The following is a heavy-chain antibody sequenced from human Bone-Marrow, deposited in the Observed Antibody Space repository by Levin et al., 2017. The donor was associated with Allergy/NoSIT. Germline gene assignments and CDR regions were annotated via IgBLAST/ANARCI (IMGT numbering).Heavy chain of an antibody. J-gene: IGHJ5*02. V-gene: IGHV3-30*04. CDR2: VSYDGSVK. Sequence: SLKVSCVVSGFTFGTYAMHWVRQAPGKGLEWVAVVSYDGSVKFYRDSAQGRFTISRDNSKSTLYLDMSSLRLEDTAVYYCAGEYYGTGISCFVRWFDPWGQGSLVTVSS. D-gene: IGHD3-10*01. CDR3: AGEYYGTGISCFVRWFDP. CDR1: GFTFGTYA.